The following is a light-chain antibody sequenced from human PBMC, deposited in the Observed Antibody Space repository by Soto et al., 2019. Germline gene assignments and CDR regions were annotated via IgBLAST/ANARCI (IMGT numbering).Light chain of an antibody. Sequence: DIHMTQSPSTLSASVGDRVTITCRASQTINVWLAWYQQKPGKAPKLLISKASSLESGVPSRFSGSGSGTEFTLTISSLQPDDFATYYCQQYKAYLYTFGQGTELVVK. CDR3: QQYKAYLYT. J-gene: IGKJ2*01. V-gene: IGKV1-5*03. CDR2: KAS. CDR1: QTINVW.